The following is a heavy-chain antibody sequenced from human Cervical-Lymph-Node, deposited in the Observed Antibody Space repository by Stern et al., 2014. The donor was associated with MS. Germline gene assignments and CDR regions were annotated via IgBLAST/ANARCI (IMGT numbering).Heavy chain of an antibody. CDR1: GGSFINNV. CDR2: TIPIFGTA. Sequence: VQLVESGAEVKKPGSSVKVSCQASGGSFINNVISWVRQAPGQGLEWMGGTIPIFGTALYAPKFRGRVTITADESTRTAYMELSSLRSDDTAVYFCARAASTTSSYNFWGPGTLVTVSS. CDR3: ARAASTTSSYNF. J-gene: IGHJ4*02. D-gene: IGHD3-10*01. V-gene: IGHV1-69*01.